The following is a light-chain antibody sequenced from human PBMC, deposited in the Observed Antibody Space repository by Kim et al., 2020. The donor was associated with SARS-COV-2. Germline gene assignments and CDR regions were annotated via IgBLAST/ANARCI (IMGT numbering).Light chain of an antibody. CDR2: GGA. CDR3: QKYNNWPPWT. CDR1: QSVTSN. Sequence: EIVMTQSPATLSVSPGERATLSCRASQSVTSNLAWYQQKPGQAPRLLIYGGATRATGIPARFRGSGSGTEFTLTITSLQSEDLAVYYGQKYNNWPPWTFGPGTKVNIK. J-gene: IGKJ1*01. V-gene: IGKV3-15*01.